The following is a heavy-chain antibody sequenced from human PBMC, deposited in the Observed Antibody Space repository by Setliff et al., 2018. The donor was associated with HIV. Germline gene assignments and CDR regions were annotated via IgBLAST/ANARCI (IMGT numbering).Heavy chain of an antibody. CDR3: ARGTSRITIFGVGLREDRLCYFDY. Sequence: KPSETLSLTCTVPGGSISSSSYYWGWIRQPPGKGLEWIGSIYYSGSTHDNPSLKSRVTISVDTSKNQFSLKLSSVTAADTAVYYCARGTSRITIFGVGLREDRLCYFDYWGQGTLVTVSS. D-gene: IGHD3-3*01. CDR2: IYYSGST. CDR1: GGSISSSSYY. V-gene: IGHV4-39*07. J-gene: IGHJ4*02.